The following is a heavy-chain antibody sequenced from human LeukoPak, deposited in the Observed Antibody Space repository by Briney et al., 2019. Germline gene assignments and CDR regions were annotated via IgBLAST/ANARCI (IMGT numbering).Heavy chain of an antibody. CDR3: ARGRHSSGWVASN. V-gene: IGHV4-34*01. CDR2: INHSGST. Sequence: SETLSLTCAVYGGSFSGYYWSWIRQPPGKGLESIREINHSGSTNYNPSLKSRVTISVDTSKNQFSLKLSSVTAADTAVYYCARGRHSSGWVASNWGQGTLVTVSS. J-gene: IGHJ4*02. CDR1: GGSFSGYY. D-gene: IGHD6-19*01.